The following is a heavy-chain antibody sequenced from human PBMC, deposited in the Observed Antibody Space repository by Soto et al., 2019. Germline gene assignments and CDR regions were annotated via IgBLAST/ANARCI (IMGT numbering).Heavy chain of an antibody. V-gene: IGHV1-18*01. Sequence: ASVKVSCKASGYTFTSYGISWVRQAPGQGLEWMGWISAYNGNTNYAQKLQGRVTMTTDTSTSTAYMELRSLRPDDTAVYYCARDYDILSDYYPAQYLQHWGQGTLVTVSS. J-gene: IGHJ1*01. CDR1: GYTFTSYG. CDR2: ISAYNGNT. CDR3: ARDYDILSDYYPAQYLQH. D-gene: IGHD3-9*01.